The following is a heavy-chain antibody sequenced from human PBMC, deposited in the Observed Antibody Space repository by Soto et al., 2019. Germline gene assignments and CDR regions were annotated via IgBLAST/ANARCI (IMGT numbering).Heavy chain of an antibody. CDR1: GGSISSYY. D-gene: IGHD3-10*01. V-gene: IGHV4-59*01. CDR2: IYYSGST. Sequence: PSETLSLTCTVSGGSISSYYWSWIRQPPGKGLEWIGYIYYSGSTNYNPSLKSRVTISVDTSKNQFSLKLSSVTAADTAVYYCAGSYSALSPFLDYWGQGTLVTVS. J-gene: IGHJ4*02. CDR3: AGSYSALSPFLDY.